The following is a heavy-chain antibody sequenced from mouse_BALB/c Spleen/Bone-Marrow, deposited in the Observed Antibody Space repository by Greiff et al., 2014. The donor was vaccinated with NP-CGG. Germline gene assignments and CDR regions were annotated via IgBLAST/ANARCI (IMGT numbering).Heavy chain of an antibody. Sequence: EVQLVESGGDLVKPGGSLKLSCAASGFTFSDFYMFWFRQTPEKRLEWVATISDGGTYTYYPDNVKGRFTISRDNAKNNLYLQMSSLKSEDTAMYYCARSGERYGAMDYWGQGTSVTVSS. CDR2: ISDGGTYT. D-gene: IGHD1-1*02. CDR3: ARSGERYGAMDY. CDR1: GFTFSDFY. V-gene: IGHV5-4*02. J-gene: IGHJ4*01.